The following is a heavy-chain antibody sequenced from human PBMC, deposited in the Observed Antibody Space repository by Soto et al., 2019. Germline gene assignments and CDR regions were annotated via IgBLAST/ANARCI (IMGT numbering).Heavy chain of an antibody. Sequence: GASVKVSCKASGGTFSSYAISWVRQAPGQGLEWMGGIIPIFGTANYAQKFQGRVTITADESTSTAYMELSSLRSEDTAVYYCIPYCSGGSCYWSAQNPTRNWFDPWGQGTLVTVSS. V-gene: IGHV1-69*13. CDR2: IIPIFGTA. CDR3: IPYCSGGSCYWSAQNPTRNWFDP. D-gene: IGHD2-15*01. J-gene: IGHJ5*02. CDR1: GGTFSSYA.